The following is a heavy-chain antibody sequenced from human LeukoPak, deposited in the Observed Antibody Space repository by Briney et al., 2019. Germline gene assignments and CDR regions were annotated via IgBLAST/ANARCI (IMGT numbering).Heavy chain of an antibody. CDR1: GFTFSSYG. V-gene: IGHV3-30*18. Sequence: QAGGSLRLSCAASGFTFSSYGMHWVRQAPGKGLEWVAVISYDGSNKYYADSVKGRFTISRDNSKNTLYLQMNSLRAEDAAVYYCAKGEYVGTYYYDSNGYWGQGTLVTVSS. CDR3: AKGEYVGTYYYDSNGY. CDR2: ISYDGSNK. D-gene: IGHD3-22*01. J-gene: IGHJ4*02.